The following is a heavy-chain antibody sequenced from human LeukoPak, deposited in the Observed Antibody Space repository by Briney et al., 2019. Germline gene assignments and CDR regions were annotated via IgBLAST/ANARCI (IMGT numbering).Heavy chain of an antibody. D-gene: IGHD2-15*01. CDR1: GGSISSYY. CDR2: IYYSGST. J-gene: IGHJ4*02. CDR3: ARVVVVAAIGYYFDY. Sequence: SETLSLTCTVSGGSISSYYWSWIRQPPGKGLEWIGYIYYSGSTNYNPSLKSRVTISVDTSKNQFSLKLSSVTAADTAVYYCARVVVVAAIGYYFDYWGQGTLVTVSS. V-gene: IGHV4-59*12.